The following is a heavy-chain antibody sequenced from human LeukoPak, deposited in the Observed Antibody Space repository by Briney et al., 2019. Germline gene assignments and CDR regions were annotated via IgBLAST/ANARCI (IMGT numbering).Heavy chain of an antibody. V-gene: IGHV4-39*01. Sequence: SETLSLICTVSGDSISSYNYFWGWIRQPPGKGLEWIGSIYYRGNTYYNPSLKGRVTISADTSKNQFSLKVTSVTAADTAVYYCARASSGYYWDFDYWGQGTLVTVSS. J-gene: IGHJ4*02. CDR3: ARASSGYYWDFDY. D-gene: IGHD3-22*01. CDR2: IYYRGNT. CDR1: GDSISSYNYF.